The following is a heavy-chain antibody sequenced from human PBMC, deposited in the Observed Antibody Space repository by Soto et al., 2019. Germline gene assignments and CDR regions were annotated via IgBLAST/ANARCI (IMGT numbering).Heavy chain of an antibody. V-gene: IGHV3-13*01. CDR3: ARRLGAGYVVN. J-gene: IGHJ4*02. CDR1: GFTFSSYD. D-gene: IGHD5-12*01. CDR2: IGTAGDT. Sequence: GGSLRLSCAASGFTFSSYDMHWVRQATGKGLEWVSAIGTAGDTYYPGSVKGRFTISRENAKNSLYLQMNSLRAGDTAVYYCARRLGAGYVVNWGQGTLVTVSS.